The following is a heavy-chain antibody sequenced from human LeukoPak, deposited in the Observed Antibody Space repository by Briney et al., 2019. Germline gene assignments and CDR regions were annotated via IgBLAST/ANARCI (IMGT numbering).Heavy chain of an antibody. V-gene: IGHV1-3*01. J-gene: IGHJ4*02. CDR2: INADNGNT. Sequence: ASVKVSCKASGYTFTSYAMHWVRQAPGQRLEWMGWINADNGNTKYSQKFQGRVTITRDTSASTVYMELSSLRSEDTAVYYCARDWYYYDSSGYFRGSGFDYWGQGILVTVSS. CDR1: GYTFTSYA. D-gene: IGHD3-22*01. CDR3: ARDWYYYDSSGYFRGSGFDY.